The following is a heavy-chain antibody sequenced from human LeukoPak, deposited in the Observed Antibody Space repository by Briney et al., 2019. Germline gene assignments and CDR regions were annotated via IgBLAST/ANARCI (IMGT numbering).Heavy chain of an antibody. J-gene: IGHJ4*02. CDR3: AKDRWYTAMGLFDY. D-gene: IGHD5-18*01. V-gene: IGHV3-30*18. CDR1: GFTFSSYG. Sequence: GGSLRLSCAASGFTFSSYGMHWVRQAPGRGLEGGAVISYDGSNKYYAVSVKGRFTISRDNSKNTLYLQMTSLRAEDTAVYYCAKDRWYTAMGLFDYWGQGTLVTVSS. CDR2: ISYDGSNK.